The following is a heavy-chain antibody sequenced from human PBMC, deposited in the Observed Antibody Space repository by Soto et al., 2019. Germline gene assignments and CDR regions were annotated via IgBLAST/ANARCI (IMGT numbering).Heavy chain of an antibody. CDR3: ALVGATQFGFDY. CDR2: IVVGSGNT. V-gene: IGHV1-58*02. CDR1: GGTFSSYA. D-gene: IGHD1-26*01. Sequence: GASVKVSCKASGGTFSSYAISWVRQAPGQRLEWIGWIVVGSGNTNYAQKFQERVTITRDMSTSTAYMELSSLRSEDTAVYYCALVGATQFGFDYWGQGTLVTVSS. J-gene: IGHJ4*02.